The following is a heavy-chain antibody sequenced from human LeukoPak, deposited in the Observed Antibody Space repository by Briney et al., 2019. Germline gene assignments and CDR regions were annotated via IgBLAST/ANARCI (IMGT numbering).Heavy chain of an antibody. CDR1: GGSIGSGAYY. CDR3: ARDGRNFDVDY. Sequence: SETLSLTCTVSGGSIGSGAYYWGWIRQPPGKGLEWMGSIYYSGSTYYHPSLKSRITISQDTSKNQFSLKLSSVTAADTAVYYCARDGRNFDVDYWGQGILVTVSS. D-gene: IGHD3-9*01. V-gene: IGHV4-39*07. CDR2: IYYSGST. J-gene: IGHJ4*02.